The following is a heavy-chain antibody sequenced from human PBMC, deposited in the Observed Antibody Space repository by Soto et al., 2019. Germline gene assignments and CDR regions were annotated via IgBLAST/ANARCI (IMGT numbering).Heavy chain of an antibody. Sequence: GVSLSLSCAASGFTFSNAWMSWLRQAPGKRLACGGRIKSKTDGGTTDYAAPLKGRFTISRDDSKNTLYLQMNRLKTEDTAVYYCTTGAGRYYGAGSYSDHWGQGTLVPVS. D-gene: IGHD3-10*01. CDR3: TTGAGRYYGAGSYSDH. CDR1: GFTFSNAW. J-gene: IGHJ4*02. V-gene: IGHV3-15*01. CDR2: IKSKTDGGTT.